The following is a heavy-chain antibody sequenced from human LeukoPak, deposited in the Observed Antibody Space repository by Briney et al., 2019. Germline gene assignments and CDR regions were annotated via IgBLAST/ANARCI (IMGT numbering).Heavy chain of an antibody. CDR1: GGSFSGYY. Sequence: SETLSLTCAVYGGSFSGYYWSWIRQPPGKGLEWIGEINHSGSTNYNPSLKSRVTISVDTSKNQFSLKLSSATAADTAVYYCAIIVVVPAANLMDVWGQGTTVTVSS. J-gene: IGHJ6*02. V-gene: IGHV4-34*01. CDR2: INHSGST. D-gene: IGHD2-2*01. CDR3: AIIVVVPAANLMDV.